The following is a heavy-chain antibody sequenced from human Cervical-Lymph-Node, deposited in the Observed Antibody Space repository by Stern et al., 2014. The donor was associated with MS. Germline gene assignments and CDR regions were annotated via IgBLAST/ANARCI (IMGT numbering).Heavy chain of an antibody. CDR3: ARDRSYDFLSGRPTDAFDI. J-gene: IGHJ3*02. CDR1: GFMFSSYT. Sequence: EVQLLEPGGGLVKPGGPLRLSCAASGFMFSSYTMNWVRQAPGKGLEWVSFISSGSSYIYYADSVKGRFTISRDNAKNSLYLEMSSLRAEDTAVYYCARDRSYDFLSGRPTDAFDIWGQGTMVTVSS. D-gene: IGHD3-16*01. CDR2: ISSGSSYI. V-gene: IGHV3-21*01.